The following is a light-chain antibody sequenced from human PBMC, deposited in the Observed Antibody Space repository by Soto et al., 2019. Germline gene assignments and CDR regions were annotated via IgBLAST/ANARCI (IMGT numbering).Light chain of an antibody. J-gene: IGKJ4*01. V-gene: IGKV3-15*01. CDR2: GAS. CDR1: QSVSSN. CDR3: QQYNDWPPVT. Sequence: EIVMTQSPGIVSVSPGERATLSCRASQSVSSNLAWYQQKPGQAPRLLIYGASTRATDIPARFSGSGSGTEFTLTISSLQSEDFAVYYCQQYNDWPPVTFGGGTKVEIK.